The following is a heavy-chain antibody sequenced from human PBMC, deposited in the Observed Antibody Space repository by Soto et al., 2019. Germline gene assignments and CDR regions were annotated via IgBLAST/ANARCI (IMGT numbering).Heavy chain of an antibody. D-gene: IGHD3-16*01. CDR1: GVTFSSYA. J-gene: IGHJ4*02. CDR3: AKDHLGFDY. V-gene: IGHV3-23*01. CDR2: ISGSGGST. Sequence: VGSLRLSCAASGVTFSSYAMSWVRQAPGKGLEWVSAISGSGGSTYYADSVKGRFTISRDNSKNTLYLQMNSRRAEDTAVYYCAKDHLGFDYWGQGTLVTVSS.